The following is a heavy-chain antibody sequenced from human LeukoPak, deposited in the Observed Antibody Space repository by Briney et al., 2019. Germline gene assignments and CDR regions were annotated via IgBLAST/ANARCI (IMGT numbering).Heavy chain of an antibody. CDR3: ARVIPAAGFFDY. CDR1: GGSISSSSYH. V-gene: IGHV4-39*01. Sequence: PSETLSLTCTVSGGSISSSSYHWGWIRQPPGKGLEWIGSIYYSGSTYYNPSLKSRVTISVDTSKNQFSPKLSSVTAADPAVYYCARVIPAAGFFDYWGQGTLVTVSS. D-gene: IGHD6-13*01. J-gene: IGHJ4*02. CDR2: IYYSGST.